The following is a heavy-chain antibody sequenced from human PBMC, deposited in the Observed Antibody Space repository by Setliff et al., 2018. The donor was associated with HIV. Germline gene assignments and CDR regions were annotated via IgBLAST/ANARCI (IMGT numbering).Heavy chain of an antibody. CDR2: ISGRGDIT. CDR3: AKDGVRALTRKESKYLQY. CDR1: GFTFNSYV. Sequence: PGGSLRLSCAASGFTFNSYVMSWVRRTPGKGLEWVSAISGRGDITYYADSMKGRFTISRDNAKNSLYLQMNSLRAEDTAVYYCAKDGVRALTRKESKYLQYWGQGTLVTVSS. J-gene: IGHJ1*01. V-gene: IGHV3-23*01. D-gene: IGHD3-16*01.